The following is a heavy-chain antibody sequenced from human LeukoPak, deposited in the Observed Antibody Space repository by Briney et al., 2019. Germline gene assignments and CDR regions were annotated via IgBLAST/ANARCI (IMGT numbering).Heavy chain of an antibody. V-gene: IGHV4-31*03. J-gene: IGHJ4*02. D-gene: IGHD6-19*01. Sequence: SETLALTCTVSGDSVGVNPYYWTWIRQPPGKGLEWIGYIYYSGSTYYNPSLKSRVTISVDTSKNQFSLKLSSVTAADTAVYYCARDSSGGIDYWGQGTLVTVSS. CDR3: ARDSSGGIDY. CDR1: GDSVGVNPYY. CDR2: IYYSGST.